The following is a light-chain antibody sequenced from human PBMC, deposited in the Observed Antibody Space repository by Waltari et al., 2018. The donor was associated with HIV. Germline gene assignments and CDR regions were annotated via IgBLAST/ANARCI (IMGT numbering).Light chain of an antibody. CDR3: CLYTTSYTM. V-gene: IGLV2-14*01. CDR2: EVS. CDR1: SSDIGRINF. Sequence: QSALTQPASVSGSPGQSITISCTGSSSDIGRINFVSWYQPHPGRSPKLIIYEVSNPPSGISDRFAGSQSGNTASLTISGRQADDEADYYCCLYTTSYTMCGGGTKVTV. J-gene: IGLJ3*02.